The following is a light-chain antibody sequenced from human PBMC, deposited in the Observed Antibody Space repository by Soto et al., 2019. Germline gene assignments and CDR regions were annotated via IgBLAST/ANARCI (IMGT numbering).Light chain of an antibody. CDR2: NVS. Sequence: QSVLTQPASVSGSPGQSITISCTGTSSDVGGYTYVSCYQLHPGKAPILIIYNVSNRPSGVSNPFSGSKSGNTAFLTISGHQADDEGHYYCRYFTSSNTVLFGGGTKLTVL. CDR1: SSDVGGYTY. CDR3: RYFTSSNTVL. V-gene: IGLV2-14*01. J-gene: IGLJ2*01.